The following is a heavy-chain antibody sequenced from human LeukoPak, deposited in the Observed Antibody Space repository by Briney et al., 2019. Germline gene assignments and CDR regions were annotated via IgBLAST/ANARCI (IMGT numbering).Heavy chain of an antibody. CDR3: AYSLSTIFGVVISGDNWFDP. D-gene: IGHD3-3*01. CDR2: IIPIFGTA. CDR1: GGTFSSYA. V-gene: IGHV1-69*13. J-gene: IGHJ5*02. Sequence: SVKVSCKASGGTFSSYAISWVRQAPGQGLEWMGGIIPIFGTANYAQKLQGRVTITPDESTSTAYMELSSLRSEDTAVYCCAYSLSTIFGVVISGDNWFDPWGQGTLVTVSS.